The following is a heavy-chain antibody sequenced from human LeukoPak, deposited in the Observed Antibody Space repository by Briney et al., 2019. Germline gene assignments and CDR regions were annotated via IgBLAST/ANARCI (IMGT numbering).Heavy chain of an antibody. Sequence: GGSLRLSCAASGFTFSSYAMSWVRQAPGKGLEWVSAIRGSGGTTFYADSVKGRFTISRDNSKNTLYPQMNSLRAEDTAVYYCAKDLAVGGNWGQGALVTVSS. D-gene: IGHD3-16*01. J-gene: IGHJ4*02. CDR2: IRGSGGTT. CDR1: GFTFSSYA. CDR3: AKDLAVGGN. V-gene: IGHV3-23*01.